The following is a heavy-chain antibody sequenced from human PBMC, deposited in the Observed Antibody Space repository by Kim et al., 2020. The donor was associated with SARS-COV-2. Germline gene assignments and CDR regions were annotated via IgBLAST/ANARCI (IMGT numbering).Heavy chain of an antibody. Sequence: GGSLRLSCAASGFPFSEYWMSWVRQAPGKRLEWVASIKEDGSERGYVDSVKGRFTIFRDNAKNSLYLQMNSLRAEDTALYHCAKYYERSGYYSGAFDIWGQGTRVAVSP. CDR3: AKYYERSGYYSGAFDI. CDR2: IKEDGSER. CDR1: GFPFSEYW. D-gene: IGHD3-22*01. V-gene: IGHV3-7*02. J-gene: IGHJ3*02.